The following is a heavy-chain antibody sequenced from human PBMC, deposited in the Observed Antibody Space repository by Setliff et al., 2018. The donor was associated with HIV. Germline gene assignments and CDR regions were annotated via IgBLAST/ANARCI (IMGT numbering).Heavy chain of an antibody. CDR2: LNPNTGST. Sequence: GASVKVSCKASGYTFTSYDINWVRQAPGQGLEWMGRLNPNTGSTGYGQEFQGRVTMTRDTSKSTVYMELRSLESEDTATYYCARGAGYFDGTGDYLGDGFDIWGQGTMVTVSS. V-gene: IGHV1-8*01. CDR3: ARGAGYFDGTGDYLGDGFDI. J-gene: IGHJ3*02. D-gene: IGHD3-22*01. CDR1: GYTFTSYD.